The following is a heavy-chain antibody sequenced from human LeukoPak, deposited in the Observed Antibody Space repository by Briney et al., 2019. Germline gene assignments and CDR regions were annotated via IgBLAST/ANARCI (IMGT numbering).Heavy chain of an antibody. D-gene: IGHD6-13*01. V-gene: IGHV3-30-3*01. Sequence: GGSLRLSCAASGFTFSSYAMHWVRQAPGKGLEWVAVISYDGSNKYYADSVKGRFTISRDNSKNTLYLQMNSLRAEDTAVYYCARARLSFMAAAIDYEGDAFDIWGQGTMVTASS. CDR1: GFTFSSYA. CDR2: ISYDGSNK. J-gene: IGHJ3*02. CDR3: ARARLSFMAAAIDYEGDAFDI.